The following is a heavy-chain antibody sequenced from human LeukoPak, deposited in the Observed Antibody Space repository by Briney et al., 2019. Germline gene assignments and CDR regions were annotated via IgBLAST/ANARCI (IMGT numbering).Heavy chain of an antibody. CDR2: INHSGST. D-gene: IGHD3-3*01. J-gene: IGHJ4*02. CDR3: ARGVRYYDFWSGYPEFDY. CDR1: GGSFSGYY. V-gene: IGHV4-34*01. Sequence: SETLSLTCAVYGGSFSGYYWSWLRQPPGKGLEWIGEINHSGSTNYNPSLKSRVTISVDTSKNQFSLKLSAVTAADTAVYYCARGVRYYDFWSGYPEFDYWGQGTLVTASS.